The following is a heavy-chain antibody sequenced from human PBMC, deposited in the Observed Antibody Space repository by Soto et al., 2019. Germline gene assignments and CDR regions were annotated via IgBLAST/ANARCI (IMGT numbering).Heavy chain of an antibody. CDR3: DKATIPLRRRHQYNDFGP. CDR2: ISGSGGST. CDR1: GFTFSSYC. J-gene: IGHJ5*02. D-gene: IGHD1-1*01. V-gene: IGHV3-23*01. Sequence: EVQLLESGGGLVQPGGSLRLSCAASGFTFSSYCMSWVRQAPGKGLEWVSGISGSGGSTYYADSVKGRFTISRDNSKNTLYLQIHMLRPKDTAVYFCDKATIPLRRRHQYNDFGPEGQGTLVTVSS.